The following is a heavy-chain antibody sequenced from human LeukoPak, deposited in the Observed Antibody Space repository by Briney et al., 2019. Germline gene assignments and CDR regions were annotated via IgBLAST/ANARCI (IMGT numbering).Heavy chain of an antibody. CDR1: GYTFTDYY. D-gene: IGHD2-15*01. Sequence: GASVKVSCKASGYTFTDYYMHWVRQAPGQGLEWMGWINPNSGGTNYAQKFQGRVTMTRDTSISPAYMELSRLRSDDTAVYYCARDPVGYCSGGSCYGYYFDYWGQGTLVTVSS. CDR2: INPNSGGT. V-gene: IGHV1-2*02. CDR3: ARDPVGYCSGGSCYGYYFDY. J-gene: IGHJ4*02.